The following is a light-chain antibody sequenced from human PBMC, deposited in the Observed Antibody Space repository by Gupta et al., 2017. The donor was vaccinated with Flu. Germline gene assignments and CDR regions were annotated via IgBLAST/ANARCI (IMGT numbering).Light chain of an antibody. V-gene: IGKV1-5*03. Sequence: DIQMTQSPSTLSASVGDRVTITCRASQSISNWLAWYQQKPGKAPKLLIYKASSLQSGVPSRFSGSGSGTEFTLTISSLQPDDFATYFCQQYYSYSVTFGQGTKVEIK. J-gene: IGKJ1*01. CDR3: QQYYSYSVT. CDR1: QSISNW. CDR2: KAS.